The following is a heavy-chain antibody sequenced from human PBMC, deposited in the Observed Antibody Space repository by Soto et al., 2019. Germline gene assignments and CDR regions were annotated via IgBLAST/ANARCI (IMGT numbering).Heavy chain of an antibody. CDR2: ISGSGGST. CDR3: AKLHYDFWSGYSDYYYMDV. V-gene: IGHV3-23*01. Sequence: GESLKISCAASGFTFSSYAMSWVRQAPGKGLEWVSAISGSGGSTYYADSVKGRFTISRDNSKNTLYLQMNSLRAEDTAVYYCAKLHYDFWSGYSDYYYMDVWGKGTTVTVSS. D-gene: IGHD3-3*01. CDR1: GFTFSSYA. J-gene: IGHJ6*03.